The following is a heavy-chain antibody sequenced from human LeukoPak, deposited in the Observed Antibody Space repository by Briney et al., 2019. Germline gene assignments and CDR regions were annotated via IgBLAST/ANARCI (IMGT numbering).Heavy chain of an antibody. CDR1: RFTFDGYA. V-gene: IGHV3-9*01. CDR3: AKSGTYSSSSGYIDS. CDR2: ISWNSGNT. D-gene: IGHD6-6*01. Sequence: GGSLRLSCAASRFTFDGYAMHRVRQAPGKGLEWVSSISWNSGNTDYAASVKGRFTISRDNAKKSLHLQMNSLRAEDTALYYCAKSGTYSSSSGYIDSWGQGTLVTVSS. J-gene: IGHJ5*01.